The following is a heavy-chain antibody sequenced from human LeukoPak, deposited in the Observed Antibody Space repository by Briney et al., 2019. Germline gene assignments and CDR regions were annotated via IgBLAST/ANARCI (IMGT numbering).Heavy chain of an antibody. J-gene: IGHJ5*02. V-gene: IGHV1-8*01. CDR1: GYIFTGYD. CDR2: MNPNRGNT. CDR3: ARRRDGYNSDWFGP. Sequence: AAVKVSCKSSGYIFTGYDINWVRQATGQGLEWMGLMNPNRGNTGYAQKFQGRVTITRDTSITTAYMELRSLRSEDTAVYYCARRRDGYNSDWFGPWGQGTLVSVSS. D-gene: IGHD5-24*01.